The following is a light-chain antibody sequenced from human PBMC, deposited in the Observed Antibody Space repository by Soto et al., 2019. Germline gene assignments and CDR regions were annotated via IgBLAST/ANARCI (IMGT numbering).Light chain of an antibody. CDR2: GAS. CDR3: QHYGTSPEVT. Sequence: EIVLTQSPGTLYLSPGERATLSCRASESVSSSSLAWYQQKPGQAPRLLMHGASSRATGIPDRFSGSGSGADFTLTISRVEPEDFAVYYCQHYGTSPEVTFGQGTRLEIK. V-gene: IGKV3-20*01. J-gene: IGKJ5*01. CDR1: ESVSSSS.